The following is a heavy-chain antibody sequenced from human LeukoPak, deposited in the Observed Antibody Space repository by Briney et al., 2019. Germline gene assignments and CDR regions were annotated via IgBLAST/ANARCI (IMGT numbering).Heavy chain of an antibody. CDR2: IYSGGST. J-gene: IGHJ4*02. CDR1: GFTVSSNY. V-gene: IGHV3-53*04. D-gene: IGHD2-21*02. CDR3: ARASANCGGDCYPYFDY. Sequence: GGSLRLSCAASGFTVSSNYMSWVRQAPGKGLEWVSVIYSGGSTYYADSVKGRFTISRHNSKNTLYLQMDSLRAEDTAVYYCARASANCGGDCYPYFDYWGQGTLVTVSS.